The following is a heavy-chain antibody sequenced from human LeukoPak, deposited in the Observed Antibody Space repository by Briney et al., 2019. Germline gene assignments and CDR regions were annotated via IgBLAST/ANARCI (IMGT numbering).Heavy chain of an antibody. CDR2: IYHSGST. Sequence: SETLSLTCTVSGYSISSGYYWGWIRQPPGKGLEWIESIYHSGSTYYNPSLKSRVTISVDTSKNQFSLKLSSVTAADTAVYYCARRGRYYYGSGSYTSGRWFDPWGQGTLVTVSS. CDR1: GYSISSGYY. D-gene: IGHD3-10*01. CDR3: ARRGRYYYGSGSYTSGRWFDP. V-gene: IGHV4-38-2*02. J-gene: IGHJ5*02.